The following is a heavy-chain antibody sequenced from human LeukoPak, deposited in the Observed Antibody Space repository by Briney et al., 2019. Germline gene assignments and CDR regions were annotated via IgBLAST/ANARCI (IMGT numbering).Heavy chain of an antibody. CDR2: ISAYNGNT. D-gene: IGHD6-13*01. V-gene: IGHV1-18*01. Sequence: ASVKVSCKASGYTFTSYGISWVRQAPRQGLEWMGWISAYNGNTNYAQKLQGRVTMTTDTSTSTAYMELRSLRSDDTAVYYCARDIGIVEKIAAAGTNWFDPWGQGTLVTVSS. CDR1: GYTFTSYG. J-gene: IGHJ5*02. CDR3: ARDIGIVEKIAAAGTNWFDP.